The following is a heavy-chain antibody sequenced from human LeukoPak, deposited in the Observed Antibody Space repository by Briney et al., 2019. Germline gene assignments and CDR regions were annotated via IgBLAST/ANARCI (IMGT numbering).Heavy chain of an antibody. Sequence: SETLSLTCTVSGGSISSSSYYWGWVRQPPGKGLEWIGSIYYSGSTYYNPSLKSRVTISVDTSKNQFSLKLSSVTAADTAVYYCASEESYGSGSYPIDYWGQGTLVTVSS. J-gene: IGHJ4*02. D-gene: IGHD3-10*01. CDR2: IYYSGST. V-gene: IGHV4-39*01. CDR3: ASEESYGSGSYPIDY. CDR1: GGSISSSSYY.